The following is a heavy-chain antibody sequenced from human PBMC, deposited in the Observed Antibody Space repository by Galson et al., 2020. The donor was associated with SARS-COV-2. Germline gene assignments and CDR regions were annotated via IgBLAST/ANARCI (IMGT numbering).Heavy chain of an antibody. CDR1: GFSLSNAEMG. CDR3: ARLLLVPYYYDSSGYPYYYYGMDV. Sequence: KMSGPTLEKPTETLTLTCPVSGFSLSNAEMGVSWIRQPPGKALEWLAHIRSNDGNSYSTSLKNRLTISKDISKGQVVLTLTNMDPVDSATYYCARLLLVPYYYDSSGYPYYYYGMDVWGQGTTVTVSS. D-gene: IGHD3-22*01. J-gene: IGHJ6*02. CDR2: IRSNDGN. V-gene: IGHV2-26*01.